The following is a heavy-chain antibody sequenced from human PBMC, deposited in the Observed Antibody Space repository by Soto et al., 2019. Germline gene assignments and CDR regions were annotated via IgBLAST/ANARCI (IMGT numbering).Heavy chain of an antibody. CDR1: GFTVSSSY. J-gene: IGHJ6*02. D-gene: IGHD2-2*01. CDR2: ICSGGST. Sequence: PGGSLRLSCAASGFTVSSSYMSWVRQAPGKGLEWVSVICSGGSTYYADSVKGRFTISRDNSKNTLYLQMNSLRAEDTAVYYCASTGTHCSSTSCYPGNYGMDVWGQGTTVTVSS. CDR3: ASTGTHCSSTSCYPGNYGMDV. V-gene: IGHV3-53*01.